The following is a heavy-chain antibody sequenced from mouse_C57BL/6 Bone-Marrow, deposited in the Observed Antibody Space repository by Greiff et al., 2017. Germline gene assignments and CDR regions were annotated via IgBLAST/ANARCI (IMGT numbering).Heavy chain of an antibody. CDR1: GYTFTSYW. CDR2: IDPSDSYT. D-gene: IGHD2-5*01. CDR3: ARGASYYSNFYAMDY. Sequence: VKVVESGAELVMPGASVKLSCKASGYTFTSYWMHWVKQRPGQGLEWIGEIDPSDSYTNYNQKFKGKSTLTVDKSSSTAYMQLSSLTSEDSAVYYCARGASYYSNFYAMDYWGQGTSVTVSS. J-gene: IGHJ4*01. V-gene: IGHV1-69*01.